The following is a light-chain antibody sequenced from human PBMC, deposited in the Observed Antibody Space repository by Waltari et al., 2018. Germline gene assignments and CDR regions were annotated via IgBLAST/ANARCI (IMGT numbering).Light chain of an antibody. V-gene: IGKV1-5*03. J-gene: IGKJ1*01. Sequence: DIQMTQSPSTLSASVGDTVITSCRASQSITTSLAWDQQKPGKAPDVLIFGASNLESGVPSRFSGSGSGTEFTLTISSLQPDDFATYYCQQYKSYKTFGQGTRVEIK. CDR1: QSITTS. CDR3: QQYKSYKT. CDR2: GAS.